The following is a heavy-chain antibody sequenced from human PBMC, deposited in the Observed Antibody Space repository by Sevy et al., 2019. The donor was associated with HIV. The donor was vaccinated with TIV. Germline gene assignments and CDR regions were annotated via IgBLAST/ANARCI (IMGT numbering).Heavy chain of an antibody. V-gene: IGHV1-8*01. D-gene: IGHD2-2*01. CDR1: GYTFTGYD. CDR2: MNPNSGNT. CDR3: ARFLSTSYYYYSAMDV. Sequence: ASVKVSCKASGYTFTGYDINWVRQATGQGLEWMGWMNPNSGNTGYAQKFQGRVTMTRNTSISTAYMELSSLRSEDTAVYYCARFLSTSYYYYSAMDVWGQGTTVTVSS. J-gene: IGHJ6*02.